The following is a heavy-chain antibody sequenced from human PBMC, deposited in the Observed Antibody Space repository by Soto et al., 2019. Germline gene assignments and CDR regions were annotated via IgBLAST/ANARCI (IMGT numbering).Heavy chain of an antibody. CDR1: GFTFGSFA. V-gene: IGHV3-23*03. CDR3: AKDVRPDGYWHFDY. CDR2: IYGDSSGT. J-gene: IGHJ4*02. Sequence: PGGSLTLSCAASGFTFGSFATNWVRQPPGKGLEWVSGIYGDSSGTFYADSVKGRFTISRDNYKNTLYLQMNSLRAEDTAVYYCAKDVRPDGYWHFDYWGQGTLVTVSS. D-gene: IGHD5-12*01.